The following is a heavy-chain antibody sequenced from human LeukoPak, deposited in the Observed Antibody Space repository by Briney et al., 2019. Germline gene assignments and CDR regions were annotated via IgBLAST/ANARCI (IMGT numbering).Heavy chain of an antibody. D-gene: IGHD6-6*01. J-gene: IGHJ4*02. CDR1: GYTFISYG. Sequence: ASVKVSCKASGYTFISYGISWVRQAPGQGLDWMGWITTKNGNTNYAQKFQGRVTMTRDTSTSTVYMELRSLRSDDTAVYYCARGMDYSSSSPLDYWGQGTLVTVSS. CDR3: ARGMDYSSSSPLDY. V-gene: IGHV1-18*01. CDR2: ITTKNGNT.